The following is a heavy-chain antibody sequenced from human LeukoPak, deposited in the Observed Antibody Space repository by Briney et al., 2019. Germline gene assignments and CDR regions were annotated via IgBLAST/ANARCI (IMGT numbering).Heavy chain of an antibody. Sequence: PGGSLRLSCAASGFTFSNSAMSWVRQAPGKGLEWVSIISIWGGSTYYADSVKGRFTISKDNAKNSLYLQMNSLRAEDTAVYYCAREIQLWSGDVDYWGQGTMVTVSS. D-gene: IGHD5-18*01. J-gene: IGHJ4*02. V-gene: IGHV3-23*01. CDR3: AREIQLWSGDVDY. CDR2: ISIWGGST. CDR1: GFTFSNSA.